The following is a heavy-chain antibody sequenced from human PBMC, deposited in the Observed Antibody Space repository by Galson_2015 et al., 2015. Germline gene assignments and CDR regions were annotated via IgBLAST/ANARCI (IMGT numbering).Heavy chain of an antibody. CDR2: IWYDGSNK. J-gene: IGHJ3*02. Sequence: SLRLSCAASGFTFSSYGMHWVRQAPGKGLEWVAVIWYDGSNKYYADSVKGRFTISRDNSKNTLYLQMNSLRAEDTAVYYCARGVYYDFWSGYVQGTKHDAFDIWGQGTMVTVSS. D-gene: IGHD3-3*01. V-gene: IGHV3-33*01. CDR1: GFTFSSYG. CDR3: ARGVYYDFWSGYVQGTKHDAFDI.